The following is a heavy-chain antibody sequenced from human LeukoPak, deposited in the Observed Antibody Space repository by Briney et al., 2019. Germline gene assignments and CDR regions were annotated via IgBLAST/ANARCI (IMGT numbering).Heavy chain of an antibody. CDR3: ATEQAYGGNSSYFDY. CDR1: GYTFTSYG. CDR2: ISAYNGNT. Sequence: ASVKVSCKASGYTFTSYGISWVRQAPGQGLEWMGWISAYNGNTNYAQKLQGRVTITADKSTSTAYMELSSLRSEDTAVYYCATEQAYGGNSSYFDYWGQGTLVTVSS. J-gene: IGHJ4*02. V-gene: IGHV1-18*01. D-gene: IGHD4-23*01.